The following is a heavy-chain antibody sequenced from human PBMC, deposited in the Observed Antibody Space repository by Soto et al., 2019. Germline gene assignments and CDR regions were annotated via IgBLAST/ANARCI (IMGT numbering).Heavy chain of an antibody. CDR1: GYTFTGYY. V-gene: IGHV1-2*04. D-gene: IGHD4-17*01. CDR2: INPNSGGT. Sequence: QVQLVQSGAEVKKPGASVKVSCKASGYTFTGYYMHWVRQAPGQGLEWMGWINPNSGGTNYAQKFQGWVTRTRGTSISTAYMELSRLRSDDTAVYYCATRGDYGDYIFQHWGQGTLVTVSS. CDR3: ATRGDYGDYIFQH. J-gene: IGHJ1*01.